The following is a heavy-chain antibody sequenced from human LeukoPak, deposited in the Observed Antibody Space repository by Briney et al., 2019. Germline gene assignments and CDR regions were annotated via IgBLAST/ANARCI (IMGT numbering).Heavy chain of an antibody. Sequence: SETLSLTCTVSGGSIRSITYNWGWIRQPPGKGLECIGSIHYTGSTYYNPSLKSRVTISVDTSNNQFSLKLSSVTAADTAVYYCARTTEGGYSYGYFYYYYMDVWGKGTTVTISS. CDR1: GGSIRSITYN. D-gene: IGHD5-18*01. CDR2: IHYTGST. CDR3: ARTTEGGYSYGYFYYYYMDV. J-gene: IGHJ6*03. V-gene: IGHV4-39*07.